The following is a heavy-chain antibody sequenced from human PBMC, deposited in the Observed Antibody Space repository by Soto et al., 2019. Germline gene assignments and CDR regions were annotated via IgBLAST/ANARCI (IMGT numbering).Heavy chain of an antibody. CDR2: INAGNGNT. V-gene: IGHV1-3*01. Sequence: ASVKVSCKASGYTFTSYAMHWVRQAPGQRLEWMGWINAGNGNTKYSQKFQGRVTITRDTSASTAYMELSSLRSEDTAVYYCARVKGPVVPNYFDYWGQGTLVTVSS. J-gene: IGHJ4*02. CDR3: ARVKGPVVPNYFDY. CDR1: GYTFTSYA.